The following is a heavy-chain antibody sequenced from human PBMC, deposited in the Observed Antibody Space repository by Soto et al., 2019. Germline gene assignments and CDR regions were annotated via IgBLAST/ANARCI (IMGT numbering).Heavy chain of an antibody. D-gene: IGHD2-2*01. J-gene: IGHJ6*02. Sequence: GGSLRLSCAASGFTFSRYEMNWVRQAPGKGLEWVSYISSSGSTIYYADSVKGRFTISRDNAKNSLYLQMNSLRAEDTAVYYCAREGGAPSIVVVPAGPYYYGMDVWGQGTTVTVSS. CDR2: ISSSGSTI. CDR1: GFTFSRYE. CDR3: AREGGAPSIVVVPAGPYYYGMDV. V-gene: IGHV3-48*03.